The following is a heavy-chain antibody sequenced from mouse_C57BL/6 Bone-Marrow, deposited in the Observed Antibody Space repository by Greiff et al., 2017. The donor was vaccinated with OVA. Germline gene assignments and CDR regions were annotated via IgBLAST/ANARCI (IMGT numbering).Heavy chain of an antibody. CDR2: INPGSGGT. CDR3: ARRNYSNLAWFAY. J-gene: IGHJ3*01. V-gene: IGHV1-54*01. CDR1: GYAFTNYL. D-gene: IGHD2-5*01. Sequence: VQLQQSGAELVRPGTSVKVSCKASGYAFTNYLIEWVKQRPGQGLEWIGVINPGSGGTNYNEKFKGKATLTADKSSSTAYMQLSSLTSEDSAVYVCARRNYSNLAWFAYWGQGTLVTVAA.